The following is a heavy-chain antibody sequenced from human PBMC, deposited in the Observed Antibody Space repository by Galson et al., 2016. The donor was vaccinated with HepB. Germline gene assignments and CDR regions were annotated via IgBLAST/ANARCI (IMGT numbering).Heavy chain of an antibody. V-gene: IGHV3-7*01. CDR1: GFNFAAYW. CDR3: ARGAALSGIDY. D-gene: IGHD5/OR15-5a*01. J-gene: IGHJ4*02. CDR2: INGDGNNT. Sequence: SLRLSCAASGFNFAAYWLCWVRQAPGKGLECVADINGDGNNTPYIDAVKGRFTISRDNAKNSLFMQMSSLRAEDMAVYYCARGAALSGIDYWGQGTPVTASS.